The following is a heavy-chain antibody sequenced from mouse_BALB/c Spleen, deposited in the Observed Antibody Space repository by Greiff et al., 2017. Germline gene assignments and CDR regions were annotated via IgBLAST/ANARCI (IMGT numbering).Heavy chain of an antibody. J-gene: IGHJ2*01. CDR3: ATYDGYYEGYFDY. V-gene: IGHV14-1*02. D-gene: IGHD2-3*01. Sequence: EVQLQQSGAELVRPGALVKLSCKASGFNIKDYYMHWVKQRPEQGLEWIGWIDPENGNTIYDPKFQGKASITADTSSNTAYLQLSSLTSEDTAVYYCATYDGYYEGYFDYWGQGTTLTVSS. CDR2: IDPENGNT. CDR1: GFNIKDYY.